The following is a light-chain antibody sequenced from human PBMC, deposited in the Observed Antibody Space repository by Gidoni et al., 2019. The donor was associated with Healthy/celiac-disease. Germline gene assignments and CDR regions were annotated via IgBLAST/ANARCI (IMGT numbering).Light chain of an antibody. J-gene: IGLJ2*01. CDR1: SSEVGCYNY. Sequence: QSALTQPASVSGSPRQSITISCTGSSSEVGCYNYVSWYYQHPGKAHKLTIYYVINRPSGVSNRFSGSKSGNTASLTISGLQAEYEADYYCSSYTSSSVVFGGGTKLTVL. CDR3: SSYTSSSVV. CDR2: YVI. V-gene: IGLV2-14*01.